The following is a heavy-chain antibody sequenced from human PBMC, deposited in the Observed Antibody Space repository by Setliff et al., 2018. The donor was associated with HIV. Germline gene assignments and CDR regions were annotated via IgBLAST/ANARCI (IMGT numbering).Heavy chain of an antibody. CDR3: AATGSGGYVH. CDR1: GYTFTNYG. V-gene: IGHV1-18*01. CDR2: INTYTGYT. D-gene: IGHD5-12*01. Sequence: ASVKVSCKTSGYTFTNYGVSWVRQAPGQGLQWLGCINTYTGYTHYAKDLQARVTMTTNTSTSTAYMYLRSLTSDDTAIYYCAATGSGGYVHWGQGTLVTSPQ. J-gene: IGHJ4*02.